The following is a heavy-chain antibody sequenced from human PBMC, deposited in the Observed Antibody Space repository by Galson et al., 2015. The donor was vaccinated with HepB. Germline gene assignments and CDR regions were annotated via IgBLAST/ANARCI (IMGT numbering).Heavy chain of an antibody. J-gene: IGHJ4*02. CDR2: ISYDGSNE. CDR3: ARESGRYPRTEKQYHFDD. D-gene: IGHD1-26*01. V-gene: IGHV3-30-3*01. CDR1: GFTFSSYA. Sequence: SLRLSCAASGFTFSSYAMHWVRQAAGKGLEWVALISYDGSNEYYAESVKGRFTISRDNSKNTMFLQMNRLRAEDTAVYYCARESGRYPRTEKQYHFDDWGQGTLVTVSS.